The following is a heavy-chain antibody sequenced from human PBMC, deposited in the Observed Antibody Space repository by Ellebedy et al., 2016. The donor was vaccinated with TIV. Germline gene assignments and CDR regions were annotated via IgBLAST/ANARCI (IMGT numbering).Heavy chain of an antibody. CDR3: ARDSLVGTVTTSDY. CDR1: GYTFTSYY. D-gene: IGHD4-17*01. Sequence: AASVKVSCKTSGYTFTSYYIHWVRQAPGQELQGRGLTNPSTGGTTYEQKCQGRVTMNRDTSTSTIYMELISLRAEDTAVYYCARDSLVGTVTTSDYWGQGTLVTVSS. J-gene: IGHJ4*02. V-gene: IGHV1-46*01. CDR2: TNPSTGGT.